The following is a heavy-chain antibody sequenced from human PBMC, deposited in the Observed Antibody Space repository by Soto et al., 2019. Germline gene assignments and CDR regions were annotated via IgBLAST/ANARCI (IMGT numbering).Heavy chain of an antibody. J-gene: IGHJ4*02. D-gene: IGHD3-3*01. CDR2: IYWDDDK. CDR3: AHRVLRTVFGLVTTTAIYFDF. CDR1: GFSLTTSGVG. Sequence: QITLNESGPTVVSPTETLTLTCRFSGFSLTTSGVGVGWIRQSPGKAPEWLALIYWDDDKRYSASLKSRLTLTKDTSKNQVVLTVSDLHPPDTASYYCAHRVLRTVFGLVTTTAIYFDFWGQGTPVAVSS. V-gene: IGHV2-5*02.